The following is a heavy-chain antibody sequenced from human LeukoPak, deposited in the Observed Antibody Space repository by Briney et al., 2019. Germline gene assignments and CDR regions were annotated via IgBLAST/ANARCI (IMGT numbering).Heavy chain of an antibody. CDR3: ARREDSSSSPFDY. V-gene: IGHV3-64*01. Sequence: PGGSLRLSCAASGFTFSSYAMHWVRQAPGKGLEYVSAISSNGGSTYYANSVKGRFTISRDNSKNTLYLQMGSLRAKDMAVYYCARREDSSSSPFDYWGQGTLVTVSS. CDR2: ISSNGGST. CDR1: GFTFSSYA. J-gene: IGHJ4*02. D-gene: IGHD6-6*01.